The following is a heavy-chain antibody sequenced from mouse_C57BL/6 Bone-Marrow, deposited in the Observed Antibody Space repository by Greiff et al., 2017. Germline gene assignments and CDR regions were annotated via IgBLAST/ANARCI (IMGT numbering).Heavy chain of an antibody. D-gene: IGHD2-1*01. CDR2: IDPENGDT. J-gene: IGHJ4*01. Sequence: VQLQQSGAELVRPGASVKLSCTASGFNITDDYMHWVKQRPEQGLEWIGWIDPENGDTEYASKFQGKATITADTSSNTAYLQLSSLTSEDTAVYYCTAPHGVYGNQYYAMDYWGQGTSVTVSS. V-gene: IGHV14-4*01. CDR3: TAPHGVYGNQYYAMDY. CDR1: GFNITDDY.